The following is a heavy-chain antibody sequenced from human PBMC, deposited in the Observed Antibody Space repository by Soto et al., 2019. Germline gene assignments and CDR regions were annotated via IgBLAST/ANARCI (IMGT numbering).Heavy chain of an antibody. CDR1: GYTFANFG. Sequence: ASVKVSCKASGYTFANFGVAWVRQAPGQGLEWMGLINACTDSTNYAQKLQGRVTMTRDTSTTTVYMELSSLRSEDTAVYYCARVGNYYGSGNPRPHHLYPMDVWGQGTTVTVSS. J-gene: IGHJ6*02. D-gene: IGHD3-10*01. CDR3: ARVGNYYGSGNPRPHHLYPMDV. CDR2: INACTDST. V-gene: IGHV1-18*01.